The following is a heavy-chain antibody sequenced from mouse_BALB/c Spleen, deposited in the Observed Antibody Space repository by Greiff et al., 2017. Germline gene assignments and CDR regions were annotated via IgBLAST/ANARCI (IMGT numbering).Heavy chain of an antibody. J-gene: IGHJ3*01. CDR2: ISSGGSYT. D-gene: IGHD1-1*01. CDR3: ARASYYGSSIFAY. Sequence: EVNVVESGGGLVKPGGSLKLSCAASGFTFSSYAMSWVRQSPEKRLEWVAEISSGGSYTYYPDTVTGRFTISRDNAKNTLYLEMSSLRSEDTAMYYCARASYYGSSIFAYWGQGTLVTVSA. CDR1: GFTFSSYA. V-gene: IGHV5-9-4*01.